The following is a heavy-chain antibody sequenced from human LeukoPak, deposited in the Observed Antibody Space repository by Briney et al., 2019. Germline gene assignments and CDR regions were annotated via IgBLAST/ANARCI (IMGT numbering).Heavy chain of an antibody. V-gene: IGHV3-30*04. CDR3: ARGGSYSSSWYGG. CDR1: GFTFSSYA. CDR2: ISYDGSKT. J-gene: IGHJ4*02. D-gene: IGHD6-13*01. Sequence: PGRSLRLSCAASGFTFSSYAMHWVRQAPGMGLEWVALISYDGSKTYYADSVKGRFTISRDNAKNSLYLQMNSLRAEDTAVYYCARGGSYSSSWYGGWGQGTLVTVSS.